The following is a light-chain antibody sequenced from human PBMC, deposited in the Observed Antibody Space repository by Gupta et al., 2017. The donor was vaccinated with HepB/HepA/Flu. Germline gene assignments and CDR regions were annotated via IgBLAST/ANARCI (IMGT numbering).Light chain of an antibody. CDR3: QQYGSSRWT. CDR1: QAVSSSY. Sequence: EIVLTPSPGTPSLAPGERATLSCRANQAVSSSYLAWYQQKPGQAPRLLIYGASSRATGIPDRFSGSGSGTDFTLTISRLEPEDFAVYYCQQYGSSRWTFGQGTKVEIK. V-gene: IGKV3-20*01. CDR2: GAS. J-gene: IGKJ1*01.